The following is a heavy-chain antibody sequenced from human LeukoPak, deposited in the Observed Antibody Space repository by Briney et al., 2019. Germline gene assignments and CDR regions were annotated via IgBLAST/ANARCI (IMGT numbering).Heavy chain of an antibody. V-gene: IGHV3-30*02. Sequence: AGGSLRLSCVTSGLTFTNHSFHWLRQAADKGLEWVAFVRNDGFDTYHSNSVKGRFSISRDDSKNTVYLQMNSLRAEDTALYYCARDRGKDYFGDWGQGTQVTVSS. D-gene: IGHD4-23*01. J-gene: IGHJ4*02. CDR2: VRNDGFDT. CDR3: ARDRGKDYFGD. CDR1: GLTFTNHS.